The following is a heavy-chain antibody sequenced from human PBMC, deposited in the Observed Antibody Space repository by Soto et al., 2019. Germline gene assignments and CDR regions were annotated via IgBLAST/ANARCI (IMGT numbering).Heavy chain of an antibody. J-gene: IGHJ4*02. V-gene: IGHV3-72*01. CDR3: VLWVRGLINY. CDR1: GITFSDHD. CDR2: SRSRVDKYAT. D-gene: IGHD3-10*01. Sequence: EVQLVESGGGLVQPGGSLRLSRATSGITFSDHDMDWVRQAPGKGLEWLGRSRSRVDKYATDYAASVRGRFTFSRDDSKSSLSLQMRSLKTGDTAMYYCVLWVRGLINYWGQGTLVTVSS.